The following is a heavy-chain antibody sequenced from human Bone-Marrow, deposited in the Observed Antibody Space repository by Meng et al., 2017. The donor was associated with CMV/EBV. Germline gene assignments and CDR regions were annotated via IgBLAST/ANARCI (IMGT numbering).Heavy chain of an antibody. Sequence: GESLKISCAASGFTFTTFGMHWVRQAPGKGLEWVAFIRRDGSDETYADSVKGRFTISRDNSQNTLFLQMSSLRAEDTAVYYCAKGGYAGEDFYAMDVWGQGTAVTVSS. CDR2: IRRDGSDE. J-gene: IGHJ6*01. D-gene: IGHD3-10*01. V-gene: IGHV3-30*02. CDR3: AKGGYAGEDFYAMDV. CDR1: GFTFTTFG.